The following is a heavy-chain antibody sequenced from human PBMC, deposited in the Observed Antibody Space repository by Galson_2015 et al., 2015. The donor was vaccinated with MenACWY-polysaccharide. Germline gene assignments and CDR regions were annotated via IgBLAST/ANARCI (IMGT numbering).Heavy chain of an antibody. CDR1: GYTFNSYG. J-gene: IGHJ4*01. CDR3: AGGKSRGHRDYGLDD. D-gene: IGHD4-17*01. V-gene: IGHV1-69*10. CDR2: ITPKIGNT. Sequence: SVKVSCKASGYTFNSYGISWVRQAPGQGLEWMGGITPKIGNTSYAQKLQGRVTITGDKPMNIAYMELSSLTSEDTAVYYCAGGKSRGHRDYGLDDWGHGTQVTVSS.